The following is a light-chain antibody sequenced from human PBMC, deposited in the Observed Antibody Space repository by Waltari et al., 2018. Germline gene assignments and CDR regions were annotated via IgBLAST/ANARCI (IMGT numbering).Light chain of an antibody. J-gene: IGKJ4*01. CDR2: WAS. CDR1: QSVLYSSNNKNY. Sequence: DIVMTQSPDSLAVSLGERASINCKSSQSVLYSSNNKNYLAWYQHKPGQPPKLLIYWASSRESGVPDRFSGSGSGTDFTLTISSLQAEDVPIYYCQQYYSTPLTFGGGTKVEIK. V-gene: IGKV4-1*01. CDR3: QQYYSTPLT.